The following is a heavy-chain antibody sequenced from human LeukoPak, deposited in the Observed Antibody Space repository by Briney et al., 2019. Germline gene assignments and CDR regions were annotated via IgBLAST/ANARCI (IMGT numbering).Heavy chain of an antibody. J-gene: IGHJ4*02. CDR1: GGSISSYY. CDR3: ASTYSSSWNFDY. Sequence: ETLSLTYTVSGGSISSYYWSWIRQPPGKGLEWIGYIYYSGSTNYNPSLKSRVTISVDTSKNQFSLKLSSVTAADTAVYYCASTYSSSWNFDYWGQGTLVTVSS. D-gene: IGHD6-6*01. V-gene: IGHV4-59*08. CDR2: IYYSGST.